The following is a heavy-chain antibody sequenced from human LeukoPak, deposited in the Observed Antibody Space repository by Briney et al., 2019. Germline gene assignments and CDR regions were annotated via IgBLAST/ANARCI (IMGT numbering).Heavy chain of an antibody. CDR3: ARVLYTSGWFGTFAY. V-gene: IGHV3-30-3*01. D-gene: IGHD6-19*01. CDR2: ISYDGSKK. Sequence: GGSLRLSCAASGFTVISNYMSWVRQAPGKGLEWVAVISYDGSKKYYADSVKGRFTISRDSSKNTLYLEMSSLRADDTAVYYCARVLYTSGWFGTFAYWGQGTLVTVSS. J-gene: IGHJ4*02. CDR1: GFTVISNY.